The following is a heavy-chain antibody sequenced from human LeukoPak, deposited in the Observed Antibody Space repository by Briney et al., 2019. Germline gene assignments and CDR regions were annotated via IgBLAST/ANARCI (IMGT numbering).Heavy chain of an antibody. J-gene: IGHJ4*02. CDR3: ARPTDYCSGGSCYAGPFDY. V-gene: IGHV5-51*01. Sequence: GGSLKISCKGSGYSFTSYWIGWVRQMPGKGLEWMGIIYPGDSDTRYSPSFQGQVTISADKSISTAYLQWSSLKASDTAMYYCARPTDYCSGGSCYAGPFDYWGQGTLVTVSS. D-gene: IGHD2-15*01. CDR2: IYPGDSDT. CDR1: GYSFTSYW.